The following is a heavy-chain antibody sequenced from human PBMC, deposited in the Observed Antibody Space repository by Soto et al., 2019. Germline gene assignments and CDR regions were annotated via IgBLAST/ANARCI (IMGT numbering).Heavy chain of an antibody. CDR2: ISYDGSNK. J-gene: IGHJ6*02. CDR3: ARDRGNYYYGMDV. CDR1: GFTFRSYA. D-gene: IGHD3-10*01. Sequence: GRSLRLSCAASGFTFRSYAMHWVRQAPGKGLEWVAVISYDGSNKYYADSVKGRFTISRDDAKNSLYLQMNSLRAEDTAVYYCARDRGNYYYGMDVWGQGTTVTVSS. V-gene: IGHV3-30-3*01.